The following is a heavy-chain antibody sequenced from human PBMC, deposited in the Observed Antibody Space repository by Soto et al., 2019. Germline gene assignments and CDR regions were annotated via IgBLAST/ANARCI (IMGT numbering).Heavy chain of an antibody. V-gene: IGHV3-74*01. Sequence: GGSLRLSCAASGFTFSTYWMHWLRQAPGKGLVWVSRINTDGSSTNYADSVKGRFTISRDNAKNSLYLEMSSLRVEDTAVYYCARGYTTSPTPHFDPWGQGTLVTVSS. D-gene: IGHD3-16*02. CDR3: ARGYTTSPTPHFDP. CDR1: GFTFSTYW. CDR2: INTDGSST. J-gene: IGHJ5*02.